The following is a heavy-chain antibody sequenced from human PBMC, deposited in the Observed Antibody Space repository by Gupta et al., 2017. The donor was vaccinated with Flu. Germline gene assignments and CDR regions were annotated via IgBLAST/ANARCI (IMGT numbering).Heavy chain of an antibody. V-gene: IGHV3-74*03. CDR3: ARDTSHRLTN. Sequence: FTFGSYWMLWVRQAPGKGVVWVSRINSDGGSTKEADSVKGRFNISRDKAKNTLFLQMTSLRAEDTAVYDGARDTSHRLTNGGQGTLVTVCS. CDR1: FTFGSYW. J-gene: IGHJ4*02. CDR2: INSDGGST.